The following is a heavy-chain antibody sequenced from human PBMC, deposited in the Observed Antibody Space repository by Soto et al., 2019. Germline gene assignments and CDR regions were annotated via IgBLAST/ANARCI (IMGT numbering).Heavy chain of an antibody. J-gene: IGHJ4*02. CDR2: ISYDGSNK. D-gene: IGHD3-22*01. Sequence: GGSLRLSCAASGFTFSSYGMHWVRQAPGKGLEWVAVISYDGSNKYYADSVKGRFTISRDNSKNTLYLQMNSLRAEDTAVYYCAKDSSPDYYDNSGYYYEYFDYWGQGTLVTVSS. CDR3: AKDSSPDYYDNSGYYYEYFDY. V-gene: IGHV3-30*18. CDR1: GFTFSSYG.